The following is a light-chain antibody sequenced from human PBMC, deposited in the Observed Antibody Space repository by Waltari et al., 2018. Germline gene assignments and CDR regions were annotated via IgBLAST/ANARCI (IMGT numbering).Light chain of an antibody. CDR3: LQATQFRT. V-gene: IGKV2-24*01. J-gene: IGKJ1*01. Sequence: DIVMTQTPLSSAVTLGQPASISCRSSQNLVHSDGNTYLSWLQQRPGQPPRLLFYRVSNRFPGVPDRFSGSGAGTDFTLKISRVEAEDVGIYYCLQATQFRTFGQGTKVEIK. CDR1: QNLVHSDGNTY. CDR2: RVS.